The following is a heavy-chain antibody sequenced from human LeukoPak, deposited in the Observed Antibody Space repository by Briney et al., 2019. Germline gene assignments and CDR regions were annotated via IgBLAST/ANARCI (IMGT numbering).Heavy chain of an antibody. D-gene: IGHD3-16*01. J-gene: IGHJ3*01. CDR3: ARERWGDAFDF. CDR1: GFTFSSYG. Sequence: GGSLRLSCAASGFTFSSYGMHWVRQAPGKGLEWVAVILYDGSNKYYADSVKGRFTISRDNSKNTMYLEMNSLRVEDTAVYYCARERWGDAFDFWGQGTMVTVSS. CDR2: ILYDGSNK. V-gene: IGHV3-30*03.